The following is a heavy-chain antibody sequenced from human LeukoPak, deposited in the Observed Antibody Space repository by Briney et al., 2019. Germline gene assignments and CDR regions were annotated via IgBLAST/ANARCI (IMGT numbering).Heavy chain of an antibody. CDR2: IIPIFGTA. CDR3: ARASDFEAHKPEGDWFDP. J-gene: IGHJ5*02. D-gene: IGHD3-3*01. CDR1: GGTFSSYT. Sequence: GASLKVSCKASGGTFSSYTFSWVRQAPGQGLEWMGGIIPIFGTANYAQKFQGRVTITADESTSTAYMELRSLRSDDTAVYYCARASDFEAHKPEGDWFDPWGQGTLVTVSS. V-gene: IGHV1-69*01.